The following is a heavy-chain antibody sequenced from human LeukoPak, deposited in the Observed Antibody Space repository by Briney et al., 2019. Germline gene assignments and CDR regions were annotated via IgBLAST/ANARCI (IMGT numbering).Heavy chain of an antibody. CDR1: GYTFTSYG. CDR2: ISGYSGNT. J-gene: IGHJ3*02. Sequence: ASVKVSFKAYGYTFTSYGFSWVRQAPGQGLEWVGWISGYSGNTHYAQRLQGRVIMTTDTSTTTSYMELRSLRSDDTAVYYCARATGTWGHDGFHIWGQGTMVTVSS. V-gene: IGHV1-18*01. CDR3: ARATGTWGHDGFHI. D-gene: IGHD3-16*01.